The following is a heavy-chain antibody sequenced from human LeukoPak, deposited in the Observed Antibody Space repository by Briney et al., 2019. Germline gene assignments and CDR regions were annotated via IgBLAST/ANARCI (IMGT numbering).Heavy chain of an antibody. CDR2: IYHSGST. J-gene: IGHJ4*02. D-gene: IGHD3-10*01. Sequence: PSETLSLTCTVSGISSNSNYWNYWNWIRQPPGKGLEWIGFIYHSGSTTYNSSLKSRVTISADMSKNQFSLKLSSVTAADTAVYYCARALPLSGVPTIWGQGTLVTVSS. CDR1: GISSNSNY. CDR3: ARALPLSGVPTI. V-gene: IGHV4-59*01.